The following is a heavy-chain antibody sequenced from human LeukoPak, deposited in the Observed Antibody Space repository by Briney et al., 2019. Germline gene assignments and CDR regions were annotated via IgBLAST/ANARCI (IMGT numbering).Heavy chain of an antibody. CDR3: ARVPRGGSGSYPWFDP. D-gene: IGHD3-10*01. J-gene: IGHJ5*02. CDR2: IYYSGNT. CDR1: GGSISSGGDY. Sequence: SQTLSLTCTVSGGSISSGGDYWSWIRQLPGKGLEWIGCIYYSGNTYLNPSLKSRLTISVDTSESQFSLNLNSVTAADTAVYYCARVPRGGSGSYPWFDPWGQGTLVTVSS. V-gene: IGHV4-31*03.